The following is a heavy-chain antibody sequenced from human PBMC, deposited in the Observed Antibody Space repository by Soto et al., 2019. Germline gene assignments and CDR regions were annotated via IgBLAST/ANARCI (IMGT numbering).Heavy chain of an antibody. CDR2: IIPIFGTA. CDR1: GGTFSSYA. V-gene: IGHV1-69*13. D-gene: IGHD3-10*01. CDR3: ARQGLDYYGSGSYYNPNPEPKLYYYYYGMDV. Sequence: ASVKVSCKASGGTFSSYAISWVRQAPGQGLEWMGGIIPIFGTANYTQKFQGRVTITADESTSTAYMELGSLRSEDTAVYYCARQGLDYYGSGSYYNPNPEPKLYYYYYGMDVWGQGTTVTVSS. J-gene: IGHJ6*02.